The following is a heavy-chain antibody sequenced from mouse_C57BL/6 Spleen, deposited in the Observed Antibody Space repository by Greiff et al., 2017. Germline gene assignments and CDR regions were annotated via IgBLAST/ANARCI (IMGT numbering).Heavy chain of an antibody. CDR1: GYTFTSYW. Sequence: QVQLKESGAELVKPGASVKPSCKASGYTFTSYWMQWVKQRPGQGLEWIGEIDPSDSYTNYNQKFKGKATLTVDTSSSTAYMQLSSLTSEDSAVYYCARSGYYGSSSYWYFDVWGTGTTVTVSS. CDR3: ARSGYYGSSSYWYFDV. D-gene: IGHD1-1*01. CDR2: IDPSDSYT. V-gene: IGHV1-50*01. J-gene: IGHJ1*03.